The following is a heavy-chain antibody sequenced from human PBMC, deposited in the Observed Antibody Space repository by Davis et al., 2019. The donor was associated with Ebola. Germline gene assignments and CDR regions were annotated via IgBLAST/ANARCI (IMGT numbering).Heavy chain of an antibody. D-gene: IGHD2-15*01. V-gene: IGHV3-43*01. CDR1: GFTFDDYT. J-gene: IGHJ6*04. CDR2: ISWDGGNT. CDR3: AKDIEIRDCSGGNCFSGYHYGMDV. Sequence: GESLKISCAASGFTFDDYTMHWVRQPPGKGLEWVSFISWDGGNTYYGDSVMGRFTISRDNSKNSLYLQMNSLRIEDTALYYCAKDIEIRDCSGGNCFSGYHYGMDVWGKGTTVTVSS.